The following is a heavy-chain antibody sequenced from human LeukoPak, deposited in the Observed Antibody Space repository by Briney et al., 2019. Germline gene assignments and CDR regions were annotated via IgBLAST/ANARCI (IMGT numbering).Heavy chain of an antibody. V-gene: IGHV1-18*04. D-gene: IGHD3-22*01. CDR2: ISAYNGNT. CDR1: GYTFTSCY. J-gene: IGHJ4*02. CDR3: ARVSGSYDDSSGYYYFDS. Sequence: ASVKVSCKASGYTFTSCYMHWVRQAPGQGLEWMGWISAYNGNTNYAQKFQGRVTMTTDTSTSTAYMELRSLRSDDTAVYYCARVSGSYDDSSGYYYFDSWGQGTLVTVSS.